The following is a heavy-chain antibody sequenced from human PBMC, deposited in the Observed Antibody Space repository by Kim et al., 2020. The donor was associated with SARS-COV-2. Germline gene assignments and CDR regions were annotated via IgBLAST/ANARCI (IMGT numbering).Heavy chain of an antibody. CDR3: ARDVTTEGSGSPEGSCFDY. D-gene: IGHD3-10*01. CDR2: ISYDGSNK. J-gene: IGHJ4*02. CDR1: GFTFSSYA. V-gene: IGHV3-30*04. Sequence: GGSLRLSCAASGFTFSSYAMHWVRQAPGKGLEWVAVISYDGSNKYYADSVKGRFTISRDNSKNTLYLQMNSLRAEDTAVYYCARDVTTEGSGSPEGSCFDYWGQGTLVTVSS.